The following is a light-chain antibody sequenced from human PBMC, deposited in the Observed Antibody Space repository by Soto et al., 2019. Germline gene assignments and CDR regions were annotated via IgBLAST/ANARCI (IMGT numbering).Light chain of an antibody. CDR3: GSYTRSSTYV. V-gene: IGLV2-14*03. Sequence: QSALTQPASVSGSPGQSITISCTGTSSDVGGSNYVSWYQQPPGKAPKLIIFYVSHRPSGFSNRFSGSKSGNTASLTISGLHAEDEADYYCGSYTRSSTYVFGTGTKVTVL. CDR2: YVS. CDR1: SSDVGGSNY. J-gene: IGLJ1*01.